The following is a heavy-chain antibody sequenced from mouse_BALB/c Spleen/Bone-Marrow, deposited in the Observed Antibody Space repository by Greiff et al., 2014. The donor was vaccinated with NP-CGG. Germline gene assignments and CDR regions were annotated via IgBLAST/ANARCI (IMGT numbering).Heavy chain of an antibody. CDR3: ARWDYAMDY. CDR2: INPGSGGT. CDR1: GYAFTNYL. J-gene: IGHJ4*01. V-gene: IGHV1-54*01. Sequence: QVQLQQSGAELVRPGTSVKVSCKASGYAFTNYLIEWVKQRPGQGLEWIGVINPGSGGTNYNEKFKGNATLTADKSSSTAYMQLSSLTSDDSAVYLCARWDYAMDYWGQGTSVTVSS.